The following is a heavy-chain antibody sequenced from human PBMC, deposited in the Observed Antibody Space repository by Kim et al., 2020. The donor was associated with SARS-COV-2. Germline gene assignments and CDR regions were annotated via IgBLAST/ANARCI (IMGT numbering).Heavy chain of an antibody. CDR2: ISSSGGSI. Sequence: GGSLRLSCAASEFTFSTYEMSWVRQAPGKGLEWVSYISSSGGSIYYADSVKGRFTISRDNAKNSLFLQMNRLRAEDTAVYYCARDRIATGGKDAFGIWGQGTMVTVSS. V-gene: IGHV3-48*03. J-gene: IGHJ3*02. CDR1: EFTFSTYE. CDR3: ARDRIATGGKDAFGI. D-gene: IGHD6-13*01.